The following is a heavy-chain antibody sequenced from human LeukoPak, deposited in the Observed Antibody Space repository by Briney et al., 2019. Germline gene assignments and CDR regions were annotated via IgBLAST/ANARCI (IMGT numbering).Heavy chain of an antibody. Sequence: GGSLRLSCAASGFTFSSYGMHWVRQAPGKGLEWVAFIRYDGSNKYYADSVKGRFTISRDNSKNTLYLQMGSLRADDMAVYYCARGSRSSWYLRAYFDYWGQGTLVTVSS. J-gene: IGHJ4*02. D-gene: IGHD6-13*01. CDR3: ARGSRSSWYLRAYFDY. V-gene: IGHV3-30*02. CDR1: GFTFSSYG. CDR2: IRYDGSNK.